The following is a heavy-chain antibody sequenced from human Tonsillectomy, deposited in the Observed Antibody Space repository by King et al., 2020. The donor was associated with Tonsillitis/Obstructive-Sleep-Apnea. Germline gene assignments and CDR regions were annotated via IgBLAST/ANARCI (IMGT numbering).Heavy chain of an antibody. V-gene: IGHV4-34*01. Sequence: VQLQQWGAGLLKPSETLSLTCAVYGGSFSGYYWSWIRQPPGKGLEWIGEINHSGTTNYNPSVKSQFTISVDTSKNQFSLKLGSVTAADTAVYYCARENIVVVPAVMGGGFDYWGQGTLVTVSS. D-gene: IGHD2-2*01. CDR2: INHSGTT. CDR3: ARENIVVVPAVMGGGFDY. CDR1: GGSFSGYY. J-gene: IGHJ4*02.